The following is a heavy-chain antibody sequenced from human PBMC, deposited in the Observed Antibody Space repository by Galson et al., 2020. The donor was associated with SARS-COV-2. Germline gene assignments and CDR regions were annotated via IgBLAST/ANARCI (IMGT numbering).Heavy chain of an antibody. V-gene: IGHV3-30*12. D-gene: IGHD6-13*01. CDR2: MSYDGTYK. Sequence: TGGSLRLSCAASGFFFSSYGMHWVRQAPGKGLEWVAFMSYDGTYKYYADSVRGRFTISRDNSKNTLYLQMNSLRPEDTAIYFCARDIGAAAGGDYWGRGTLVTVSS. J-gene: IGHJ4*02. CDR1: GFFFSSYG. CDR3: ARDIGAAAGGDY.